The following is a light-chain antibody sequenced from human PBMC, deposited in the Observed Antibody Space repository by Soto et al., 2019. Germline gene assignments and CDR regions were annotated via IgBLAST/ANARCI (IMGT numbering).Light chain of an antibody. J-gene: IGLJ2*01. CDR1: SSDVGSYNL. CDR3: CSYAGSSTLV. Sequence: QSALTQPDSVSGSPGQSSTISCTGTSSDVGSYNLVSWYQQHPGKAPKLMIYEVSKRPSGVSNRFSGSKSGNTASLTISGLQAEDEADYYCCSYAGSSTLVFGGGTKVTVL. V-gene: IGLV2-23*02. CDR2: EVS.